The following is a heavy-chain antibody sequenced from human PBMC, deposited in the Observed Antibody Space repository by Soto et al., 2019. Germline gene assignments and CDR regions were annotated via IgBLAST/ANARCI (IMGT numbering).Heavy chain of an antibody. CDR1: GFSFRDYG. Sequence: GGSLRLSCAASGFSFRDYGMHWVRQAPGKGLDWVAVIFYDGSKTDYADSVKGRFTISRDNSKNTLYLQMNSLRAEDTAVYYCARDRHCSSWYGNYYYGMDVWGQGTTVTVSS. CDR2: IFYDGSKT. J-gene: IGHJ6*02. D-gene: IGHD6-13*01. V-gene: IGHV3-33*01. CDR3: ARDRHCSSWYGNYYYGMDV.